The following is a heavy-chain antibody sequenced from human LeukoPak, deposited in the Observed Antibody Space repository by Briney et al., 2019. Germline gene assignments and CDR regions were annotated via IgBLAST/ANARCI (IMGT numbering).Heavy chain of an antibody. J-gene: IGHJ6*02. CDR3: ARVQAVGVPVAIDAYYSYGMDV. CDR2: FIPMVGVE. D-gene: IGHD2-15*01. Sequence: SVKVSCKASRGTFSRNAISWVRQAPGQGLEWMGRFIPMVGVETYAQSFQGRVTITADRSTSTAYMELSSLRSEDTAVYYCARVQAVGVPVAIDAYYSYGMDVWGQGTAVTVSS. CDR1: RGTFSRNA. V-gene: IGHV1-69*04.